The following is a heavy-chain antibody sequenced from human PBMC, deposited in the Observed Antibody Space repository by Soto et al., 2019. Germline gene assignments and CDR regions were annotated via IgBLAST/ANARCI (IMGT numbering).Heavy chain of an antibody. Sequence: SGPTLVNPTQTLTLTCTFSGFSLSTSGMCVSWIRQPPGKALEWLALIDWDDDKYYSTSLKTRLTISKDTSKNQVVLTMTNMDPVDTATYYCARSPPGIAAARNYYYYGMDVWGQGTTVTVSS. CDR3: ARSPPGIAAARNYYYYGMDV. CDR2: IDWDDDK. D-gene: IGHD6-13*01. CDR1: GFSLSTSGMC. J-gene: IGHJ6*02. V-gene: IGHV2-70*01.